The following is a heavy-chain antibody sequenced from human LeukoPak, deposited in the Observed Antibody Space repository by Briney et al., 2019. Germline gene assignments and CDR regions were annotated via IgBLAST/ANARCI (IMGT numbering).Heavy chain of an antibody. D-gene: IGHD2-15*01. CDR2: ISGYNGNT. CDR1: GGTFSSYA. V-gene: IGHV1-18*01. J-gene: IGHJ3*02. CDR3: ARDGNCGSGSCYIDI. Sequence: ASVKVSCKASGGTFSSYAISWVRQAPGQGLEWMGWISGYNGNTNYAQKFQGRLTMTTDTSTSTAYMELRSLRSDDTAVYYCARDGNCGSGSCYIDIWGQGTVVTVSS.